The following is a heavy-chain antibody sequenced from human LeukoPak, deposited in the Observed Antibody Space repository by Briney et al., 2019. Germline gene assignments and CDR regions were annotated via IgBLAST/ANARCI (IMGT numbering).Heavy chain of an antibody. D-gene: IGHD3-16*01. Sequence: RAGGSLRLSCAASGFSFSTFGMHWARRAPGKELEWVAVIWNDGSKKFYAESVKGRFTISRDNSQNTLYLQMNRLRAEDTAVYYCGRDSLGGDYWGQGTLVTVSS. CDR1: GFSFSTFG. V-gene: IGHV3-33*08. CDR3: GRDSLGGDY. J-gene: IGHJ4*02. CDR2: IWNDGSKK.